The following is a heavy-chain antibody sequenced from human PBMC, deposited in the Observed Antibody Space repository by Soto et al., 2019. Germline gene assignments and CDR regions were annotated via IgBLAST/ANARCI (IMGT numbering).Heavy chain of an antibody. Sequence: TSETLSLTCTVSGGSISSGDYYWSWIRQPPGKGLEWIGYIYYSGSTYYNPSLKSRVTISVDTSKNQFSLKLSSVTAADTAVYYCARSGWELPQFDYWGQGTLVTVSS. CDR2: IYYSGST. D-gene: IGHD1-26*01. J-gene: IGHJ4*02. CDR3: ARSGWELPQFDY. V-gene: IGHV4-30-4*01. CDR1: GGSISSGDYY.